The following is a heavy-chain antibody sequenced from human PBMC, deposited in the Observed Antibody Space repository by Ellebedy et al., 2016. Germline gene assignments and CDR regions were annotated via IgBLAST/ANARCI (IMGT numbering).Heavy chain of an antibody. CDR2: IDSGGSS. Sequence: GGSLRLXXVASGFTVTNDYMTWVRQAPGKGLEWVSVIDSGGSSYYANSVKGRVTISRDSPKNTLYLQMNSLRAEDTAVYYCATRHYGGFDFWGQGTMVTVSS. D-gene: IGHD4-23*01. V-gene: IGHV3-53*01. J-gene: IGHJ3*01. CDR1: GFTVTNDY. CDR3: ATRHYGGFDF.